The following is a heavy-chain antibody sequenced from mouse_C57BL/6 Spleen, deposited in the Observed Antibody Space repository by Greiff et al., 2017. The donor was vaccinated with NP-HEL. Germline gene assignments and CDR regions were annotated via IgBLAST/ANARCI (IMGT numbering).Heavy chain of an antibody. Sequence: VQLQESGPELVKPGASVKISCKASGYAFSSSWMNWVKQRPGKGLEWIGRIYPGDGDTNYNGKFKGKATLTADKSSSTAYMQLSSLTSEDSAVYFCARSNWDVGDAYWGQGTLVTVSA. J-gene: IGHJ3*01. CDR1: GYAFSSSW. CDR3: ARSNWDVGDAY. D-gene: IGHD4-1*01. CDR2: IYPGDGDT. V-gene: IGHV1-82*01.